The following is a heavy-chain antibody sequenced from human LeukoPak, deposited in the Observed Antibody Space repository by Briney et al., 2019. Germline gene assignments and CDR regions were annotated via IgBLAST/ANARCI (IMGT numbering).Heavy chain of an antibody. CDR1: GGSISSYY. J-gene: IGHJ3*02. CDR3: ARDYDGSGRTTDAFDI. Sequence: SETLSLTCTVSGGSISSYYWSWIRQPAGKGLEWIGRIYTSGSTNYNPSLKSRVTMSVDTSKNQFSLKLSSVTAADTAVYHCARDYDGSGRTTDAFDIWGQGTMVTVSS. V-gene: IGHV4-4*07. CDR2: IYTSGST. D-gene: IGHD3-22*01.